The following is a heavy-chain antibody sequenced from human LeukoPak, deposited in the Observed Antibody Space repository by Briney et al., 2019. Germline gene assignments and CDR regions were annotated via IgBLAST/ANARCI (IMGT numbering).Heavy chain of an antibody. D-gene: IGHD2-15*01. CDR1: GYTFTSYY. V-gene: IGHV1-46*01. J-gene: IGHJ5*02. CDR2: INPSGGST. CDR3: AAYCSGGSCYSRWFDP. Sequence: GASVKVSCKASGYTFTSYYMHWVRQAPGQGLEWTGIINPSGGSTSYAQKFQGRVTITTDESTSTAYMELSSLRSEDTAVYYCAAYCSGGSCYSRWFDPWGQGTLVTVSS.